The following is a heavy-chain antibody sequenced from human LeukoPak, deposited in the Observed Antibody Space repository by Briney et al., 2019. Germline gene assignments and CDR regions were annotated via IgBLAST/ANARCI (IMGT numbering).Heavy chain of an antibody. Sequence: GEPLKISCKGSGYSFTSYWIGWVRARPGKLLEWMGIIYPGDSDTRDSPSFQGQVTISADKSIRTAYLQWSSLKASDTAMYYCARHKVVTAKADYWGQGTLVTVSS. CDR3: ARHKVVTAKADY. CDR1: GYSFTSYW. D-gene: IGHD2-21*02. J-gene: IGHJ4*02. V-gene: IGHV5-51*01. CDR2: IYPGDSDT.